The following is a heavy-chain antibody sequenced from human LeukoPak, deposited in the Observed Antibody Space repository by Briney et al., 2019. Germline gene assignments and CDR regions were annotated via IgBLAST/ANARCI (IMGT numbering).Heavy chain of an antibody. Sequence: PSETLSLTCTVSGGSISSYYWSWIRQPPGKGLEWIGYIYYSGSTKYNLSLKSRVSFSVDTSKNHFSLKLTSVTAADTAVYYCARGGYTYGFDAFDFWGQGTMVTVSS. CDR2: IYYSGST. J-gene: IGHJ3*01. CDR1: GGSISSYY. V-gene: IGHV4-59*01. CDR3: ARGGYTYGFDAFDF. D-gene: IGHD5-18*01.